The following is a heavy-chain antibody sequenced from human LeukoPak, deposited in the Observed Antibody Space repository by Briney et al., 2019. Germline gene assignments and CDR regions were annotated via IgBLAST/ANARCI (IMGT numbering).Heavy chain of an antibody. CDR2: IYHSGST. Sequence: PSETLSLTCAVFGGSISSGGYSWSWIRQPPGKGLEWIGYIYHSGSTYYNPSLKSRVTISVDRSKNQFSLKLSSVTAADTAVYYCARAGEYYYGSGSLTDNWFDPWGQGTLVTVSS. D-gene: IGHD3-10*01. CDR1: GGSISSGGYS. CDR3: ARAGEYYYGSGSLTDNWFDP. V-gene: IGHV4-30-2*01. J-gene: IGHJ5*02.